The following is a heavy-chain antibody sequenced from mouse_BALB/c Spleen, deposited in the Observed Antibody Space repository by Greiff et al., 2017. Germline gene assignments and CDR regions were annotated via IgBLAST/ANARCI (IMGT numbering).Heavy chain of an antibody. J-gene: IGHJ4*01. CDR3: ARDYYYGSSPYYAMDY. V-gene: IGHV1S81*02. Sequence: QVQLKQPGAELVKPGASVKLSCKASGYTFTSYWMHWVKQRPGQGLEWIGEINPSNGRTNYNEKFKSKATLTVDKSSSTAYMQLSSLTSEDSAVYYCARDYYYGSSPYYAMDYWGQGTSVTVSS. CDR1: GYTFTSYW. CDR2: INPSNGRT. D-gene: IGHD1-1*01.